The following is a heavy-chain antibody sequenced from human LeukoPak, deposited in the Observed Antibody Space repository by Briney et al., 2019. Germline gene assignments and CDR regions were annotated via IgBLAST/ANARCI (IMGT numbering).Heavy chain of an antibody. CDR3: AKDLLSVKYYFDY. V-gene: IGHV3-23*01. CDR2: IGGSGGST. J-gene: IGHJ4*02. CDR1: GFNFDNAW. Sequence: GGSLRLSCATSGFNFDNAWMNWVRQAPGKGLEWVSAIGGSGGSTYYADSVKGRFTISRDNSKNTLYLQMNSLRAEDTAVYYCAKDLLSVKYYFDYWGQGTLVTVSS.